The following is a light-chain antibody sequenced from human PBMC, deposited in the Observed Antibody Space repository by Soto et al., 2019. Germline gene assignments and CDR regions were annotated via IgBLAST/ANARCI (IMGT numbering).Light chain of an antibody. V-gene: IGLV2-14*01. CDR2: DVS. Sequence: QSELTQPASVSGSPGQSIAISCTGSSSDIGDYNYVSWYQQHPGKAPKLMIFDVSNRPSGVSNRFSGSMSGNTASLTISGLQPEDEADYYCSSYTGGSTVVFGGGTKLTVL. CDR3: SSYTGGSTVV. J-gene: IGLJ2*01. CDR1: SSDIGDYNY.